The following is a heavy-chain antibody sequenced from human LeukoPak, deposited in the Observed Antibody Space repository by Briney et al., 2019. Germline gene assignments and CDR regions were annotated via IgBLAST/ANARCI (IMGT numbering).Heavy chain of an antibody. D-gene: IGHD5-24*01. CDR1: GFTFSSYV. CDR3: AREGAEMATINYFDY. CDR2: ISYDGSNK. V-gene: IGHV3-30-3*01. J-gene: IGHJ4*02. Sequence: GGSLRLSCAASGFTFSSYVMHWVRQAPGKGLEWVAVISYDGSNKYYADSVKGRFTISRDNSKNTLYLQMNSLRAEDTAVYYCAREGAEMATINYFDYWGQGTLVTVSS.